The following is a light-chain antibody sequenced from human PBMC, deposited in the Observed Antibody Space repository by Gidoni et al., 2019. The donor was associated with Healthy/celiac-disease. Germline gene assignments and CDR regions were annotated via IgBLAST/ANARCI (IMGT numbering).Light chain of an antibody. CDR3: QQSYSTPHT. CDR1: QSISSY. V-gene: IGKV1-39*01. J-gene: IGKJ4*01. CDR2: AAS. Sequence: DIQITQSPSSLSASVGDRVTIPCRASQSISSYLNWYQQKPGKAPKLLIYAASSLQSGVPSRFSGSGSGTDFTLTISSLQPEDFATYYCQQSYSTPHTFGGGTKVEIK.